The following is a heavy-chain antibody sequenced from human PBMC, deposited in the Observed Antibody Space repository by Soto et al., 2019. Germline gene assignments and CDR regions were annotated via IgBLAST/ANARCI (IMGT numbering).Heavy chain of an antibody. V-gene: IGHV3-30-3*01. D-gene: IGHD6-13*01. CDR3: ARDLSSSFYFDY. J-gene: IGHJ4*02. Sequence: QVQLVESGGGVVQPGRSLRLSCAASGFTFSSYAMHWVRQAPGKGLEWVAVISYDGSNKYYADSVKGRFTISRDNSKNTLYLQMNRLRAEDTAVYYCARDLSSSFYFDYWGQGTLVSVSS. CDR2: ISYDGSNK. CDR1: GFTFSSYA.